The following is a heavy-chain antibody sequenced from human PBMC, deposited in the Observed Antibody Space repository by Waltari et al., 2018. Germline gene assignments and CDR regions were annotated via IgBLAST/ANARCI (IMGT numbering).Heavy chain of an antibody. CDR1: GGSISSYY. D-gene: IGHD3-22*01. CDR2: IYTSGST. Sequence: QVQLQESGPGLVKPSETLSLTCTVSGGSISSYYWSWIRQPAGKGLEWIGRIYTSGSTNYNPSLKSRVTISVDKSKNQFSLKLSSVTAADTAVYYCARDVYYYDSSGYYPHDAFVIWGQGTMVTVSS. J-gene: IGHJ3*02. CDR3: ARDVYYYDSSGYYPHDAFVI. V-gene: IGHV4-4*07.